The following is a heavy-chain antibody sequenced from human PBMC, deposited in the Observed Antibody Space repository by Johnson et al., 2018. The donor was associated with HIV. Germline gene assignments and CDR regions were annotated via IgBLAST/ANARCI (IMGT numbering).Heavy chain of an antibody. J-gene: IGHJ3*02. Sequence: VQLVESGGDWVQRGGSLKLSCAASGFTFSNYDIHWVRQATGKGLAWVSGISWNSGSIGYADSVKGRFTISRDNAQNSLYLQMNSLRAGDTAVYYCARGISQPYYNFWSGYHYPDAFDIWGQGTMVTVSS. D-gene: IGHD3-3*01. CDR1: GFTFSNYD. CDR3: ARGISQPYYNFWSGYHYPDAFDI. CDR2: ISWNSGSI. V-gene: IGHV3-9*01.